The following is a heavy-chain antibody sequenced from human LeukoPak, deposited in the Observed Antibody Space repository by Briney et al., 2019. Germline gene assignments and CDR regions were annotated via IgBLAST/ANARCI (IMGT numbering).Heavy chain of an antibody. CDR2: INADNGNT. D-gene: IGHD3-3*01. V-gene: IGHV1-18*01. J-gene: IGHJ6*02. CDR3: ASFPFRSTYYDFWSGYYYGMDV. Sequence: GASVKVSCKASGYTFTSYGISWVRQAPGQGLEWMGWINADNGNTNYAQKFQGRVTMTRNTSISTAYMELSSLRSEDTAVYYCASFPFRSTYYDFWSGYYYGMDVWGQGTTVTVSS. CDR1: GYTFTSYG.